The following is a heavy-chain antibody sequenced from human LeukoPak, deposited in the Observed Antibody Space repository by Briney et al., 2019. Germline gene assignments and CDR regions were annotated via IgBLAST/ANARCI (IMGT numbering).Heavy chain of an antibody. J-gene: IGHJ4*02. V-gene: IGHV3-7*01. CDR2: IKPDGSEK. CDR3: ARFKSLDS. CDR1: GFTISTSW. Sequence: PGGSLRLSCAASGFTISTSWMSWVRQAPGKGLEWVANIKPDGSEKYYVDSVKGRFTISRDNAKNSLYLQMNSLRDEGTAVYYCARFKSLDSWGRGTLVTVSS.